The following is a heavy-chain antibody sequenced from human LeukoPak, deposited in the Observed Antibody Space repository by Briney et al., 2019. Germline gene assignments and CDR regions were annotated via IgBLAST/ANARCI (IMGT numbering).Heavy chain of an antibody. J-gene: IGHJ6*04. V-gene: IGHV3-30-3*01. D-gene: IGHD2-15*01. Sequence: PGGSLRLSCAASGFTFSSYAMHWVRQAPGKGLEWVAVISYDGSNKYYADSVKGRFTISRDNSKNTLYLQMNSLRAEDTAVYYCAREGQVDGRDVWGKGTTATVSS. CDR1: GFTFSSYA. CDR3: AREGQVDGRDV. CDR2: ISYDGSNK.